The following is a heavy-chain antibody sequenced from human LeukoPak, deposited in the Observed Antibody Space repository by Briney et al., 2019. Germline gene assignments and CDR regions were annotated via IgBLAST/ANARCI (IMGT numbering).Heavy chain of an antibody. Sequence: PSETLSLTCTVSGVSISSHYWSWIRQPPGKGLEWIGYIYYSGSTNYNPSLKSRVTISVDTSKNQFSLKLSSVTAADTAVYYCARAQYCSSTSCYTGFDPWGQGTLVTVSS. V-gene: IGHV4-59*11. J-gene: IGHJ5*02. CDR3: ARAQYCSSTSCYTGFDP. CDR1: GVSISSHY. CDR2: IYYSGST. D-gene: IGHD2-2*02.